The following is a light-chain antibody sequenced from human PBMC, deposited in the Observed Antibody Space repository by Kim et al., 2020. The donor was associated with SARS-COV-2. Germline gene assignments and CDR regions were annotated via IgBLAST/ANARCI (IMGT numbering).Light chain of an antibody. V-gene: IGLV1-44*01. CDR3: ATWDDSLNVPV. J-gene: IGLJ3*02. Sequence: GQRVPIACAGSSSNNGSNPINWYQQLPGRAPKLVIYKNNQRPSGVPDRFSGSKSGTSASLAISGLQSEDEADYYCATWDDSLNVPVFGGGTKLTVL. CDR1: SSNNGSNP. CDR2: KNN.